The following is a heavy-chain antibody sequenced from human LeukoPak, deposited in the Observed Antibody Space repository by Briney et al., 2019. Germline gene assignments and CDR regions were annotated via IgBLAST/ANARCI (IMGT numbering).Heavy chain of an antibody. CDR1: GFSFGDYA. D-gene: IGHD6-19*01. Sequence: PGRSLRLSCTPSGFSFGDYAMSWFRQAPGKGLEWVGFITSEAYGGTTEYAASVKGRFTISRDDSKSIAYLQMNSLKTEDTAVYYCTRDFQWTFDCWGQGTLVTVSS. V-gene: IGHV3-49*03. J-gene: IGHJ4*02. CDR3: TRDFQWTFDC. CDR2: ITSEAYGGTT.